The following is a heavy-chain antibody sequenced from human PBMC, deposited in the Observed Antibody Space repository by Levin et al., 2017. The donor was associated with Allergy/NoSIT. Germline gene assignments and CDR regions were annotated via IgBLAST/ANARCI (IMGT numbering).Heavy chain of an antibody. Sequence: PGGSLRLSCEASGYTVTDFGFAWVRQAPGQGLEWMGWISAFSGDTNYAPKFQDRFTLTTDTSTSTAYMELRSLTSDDTAIYYCARDGYGSGWYFDYWGQGTLVTVSS. D-gene: IGHD6-19*01. J-gene: IGHJ4*02. CDR1: GYTVTDFG. V-gene: IGHV1-18*01. CDR3: ARDGYGSGWYFDY. CDR2: ISAFSGDT.